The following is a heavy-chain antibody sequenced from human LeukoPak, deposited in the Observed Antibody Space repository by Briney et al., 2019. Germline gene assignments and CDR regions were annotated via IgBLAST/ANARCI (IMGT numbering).Heavy chain of an antibody. Sequence: PGGSLRLSCAASGFTFSTHSMNWVRQAPGKGLEWVSYISSSGSSMDYADSVMGRFTISRDNAKNSLYLEMNSLRAEDTAVYYCARDRTMYSGSAFDAFDIWGQGTMVTVSS. CDR1: GFTFSTHS. CDR2: ISSSGSSM. CDR3: ARDRTMYSGSAFDAFDI. V-gene: IGHV3-48*04. D-gene: IGHD1-26*01. J-gene: IGHJ3*02.